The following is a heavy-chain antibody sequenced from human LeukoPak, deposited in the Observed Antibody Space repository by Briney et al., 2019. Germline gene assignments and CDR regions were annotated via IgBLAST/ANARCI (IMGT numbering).Heavy chain of an antibody. CDR2: ISSSGGTI. Sequence: GGSLRLSCAASGFTFSSYSMNWVRQAPGKGLEWVSYISSSGGTIFYADSVKGRFTISRDNAKKSVYLQMNSLRVDDTAVYYCARDPRPLGYCSRISCYKDGGVYNWFDPWGQGTLVTVSS. J-gene: IGHJ5*02. CDR1: GFTFSSYS. CDR3: ARDPRPLGYCSRISCYKDGGVYNWFDP. D-gene: IGHD2-2*02. V-gene: IGHV3-48*04.